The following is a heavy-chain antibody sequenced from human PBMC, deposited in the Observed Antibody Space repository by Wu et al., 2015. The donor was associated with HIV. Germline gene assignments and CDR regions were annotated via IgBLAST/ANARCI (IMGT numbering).Heavy chain of an antibody. CDR1: GYTFTSYY. Sequence: QVQLVQSGAEVKKPGASVKVSCKASGYTFTSYYMHWVRQAPGQGLEWMGIINPSGGSTSYAQKFQGRVTMTRDTSTSTVYMELSSLRSEDTAVYYCARRGELAAAGYNAFDIWGQGDNGSPSLQ. V-gene: IGHV1-46*01. CDR2: INPSGGST. CDR3: ARRGELAAAGYNAFDI. D-gene: IGHD6-13*01. J-gene: IGHJ3*02.